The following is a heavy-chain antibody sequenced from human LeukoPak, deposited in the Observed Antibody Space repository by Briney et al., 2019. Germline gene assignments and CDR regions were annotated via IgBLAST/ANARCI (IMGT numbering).Heavy chain of an antibody. J-gene: IGHJ3*02. Sequence: SETLSLTCTVSGGSISSYQWSWIRQPPGKGLEWIGEIYHSGSTSYNPSLKSRLTISVDTSKNQLSLKVSSVTAADTAVYYCARGVRLSDSTFDIWGQGSTVTVSS. CDR3: ARGVRLSDSTFDI. CDR1: GGSISSYQ. CDR2: IYHSGST. V-gene: IGHV4-34*01. D-gene: IGHD3-22*01.